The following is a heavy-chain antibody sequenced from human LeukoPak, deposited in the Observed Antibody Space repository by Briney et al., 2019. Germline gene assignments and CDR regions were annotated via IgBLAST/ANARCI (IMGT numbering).Heavy chain of an antibody. CDR3: ARSPRQLRYFDCLLPDAFDI. CDR1: GFTFSSYS. D-gene: IGHD3-9*01. V-gene: IGHV3-21*01. J-gene: IGHJ3*02. Sequence: PGGSLRLSCAASGFTFSSYSMNWVRQAPGKGLEWVSSISSSSSYIYYADSVKGRFTISRDNAKNSLYLQMNSLRAEDTAVYYCARSPRQLRYFDCLLPDAFDIWGQGTMVTVSS. CDR2: ISSSSSYI.